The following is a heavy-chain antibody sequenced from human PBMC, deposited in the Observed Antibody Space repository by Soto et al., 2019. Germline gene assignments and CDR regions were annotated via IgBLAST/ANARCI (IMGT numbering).Heavy chain of an antibody. CDR3: AREGPMVQFDYYDSSGYYAFDI. D-gene: IGHD3-22*01. CDR2: IYSGGST. Sequence: GGSLRLSCAASGFTVSSNYMSWVRQAPGKGLEWVSVIYSGGSTYYADSVKGRFTISRHNSKNTLYLQMNSLRAEDTAVYYCAREGPMVQFDYYDSSGYYAFDIWGQGTMVTVSS. J-gene: IGHJ3*02. V-gene: IGHV3-53*04. CDR1: GFTVSSNY.